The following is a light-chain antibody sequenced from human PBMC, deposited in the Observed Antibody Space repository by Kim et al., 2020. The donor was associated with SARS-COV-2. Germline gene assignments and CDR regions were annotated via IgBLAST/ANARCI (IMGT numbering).Light chain of an antibody. CDR1: QSISSY. V-gene: IGKV1-39*01. CDR2: AAS. Sequence: ASGGDRVTINCRARQSISSYLNWYQQKPGKAPKLLIYAASSLQSGVPSRFSGSGSGTDFTLTISSLQPEDFATYYCQQSYRTPPTCGQGTKLEI. CDR3: QQSYRTPPT. J-gene: IGKJ2*01.